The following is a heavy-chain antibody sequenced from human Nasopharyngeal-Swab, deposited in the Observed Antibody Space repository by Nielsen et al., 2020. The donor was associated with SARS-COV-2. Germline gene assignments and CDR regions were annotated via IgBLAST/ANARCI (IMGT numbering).Heavy chain of an antibody. V-gene: IGHV3-7*01. J-gene: IGHJ6*02. CDR2: IKQDGSEK. CDR1: GITFSSYW. CDR3: ARETYYDYVWGSYRADYYYGMDV. D-gene: IGHD3-16*02. Sequence: GESLKISCAASGITFSSYWMSWVRQAPGKGLEWVANIKQDGSEKYYVDSVKGRFTISRDNAKNSLYLQMNSLRAEDTAVYYCARETYYDYVWGSYRADYYYGMDVWGQGTTVTVSS.